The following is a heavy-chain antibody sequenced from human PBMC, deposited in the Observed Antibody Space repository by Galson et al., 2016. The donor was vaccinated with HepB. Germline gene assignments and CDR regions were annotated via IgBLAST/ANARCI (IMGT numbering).Heavy chain of an antibody. Sequence: SLRLSCAASGFTFNSYGMSWVRQAPGKGLVWVSRINSDGSSTIYADSVKGRFTISRDNAKNTLYLQMNSLRAEDTAVYYCAREGGQWLERFDYWGQGTLVTVSS. V-gene: IGHV3-74*01. D-gene: IGHD6-19*01. CDR1: GFTFNSYG. CDR2: INSDGSST. CDR3: AREGGQWLERFDY. J-gene: IGHJ4*02.